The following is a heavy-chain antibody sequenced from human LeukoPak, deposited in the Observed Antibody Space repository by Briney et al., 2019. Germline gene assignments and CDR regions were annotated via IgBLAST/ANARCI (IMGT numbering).Heavy chain of an antibody. CDR1: GGSISSYY. CDR2: IYTSGST. V-gene: IGHV4-4*07. CDR3: ARSSEGRYYYDSSGYSYYYYYMDV. D-gene: IGHD3-22*01. J-gene: IGHJ6*03. Sequence: PSETLSLTCTVSGGSISSYYWSWIRQPAGKGVEWIGRIYTSGSTNYNPSLKSRVTMSVDTSKNQFSLKLSSVTAADTAVYYCARSSEGRYYYDSSGYSYYYYYMDVWGKGTTVTISS.